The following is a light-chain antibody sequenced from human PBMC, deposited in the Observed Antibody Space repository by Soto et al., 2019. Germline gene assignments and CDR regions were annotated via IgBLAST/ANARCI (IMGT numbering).Light chain of an antibody. J-gene: IGKJ1*01. CDR1: QSVSTNF. Sequence: EIVLTQSPGTLSLSPGEGATLSCRASQSVSTNFFAWYHQKPGQAPRLLIYGAPPRATGIPDRFSGSGSGTDFTLTISRLEPEDFAVYYCQQYGRTSWTFGQGTKVEIK. CDR3: QQYGRTSWT. V-gene: IGKV3-20*01. CDR2: GAP.